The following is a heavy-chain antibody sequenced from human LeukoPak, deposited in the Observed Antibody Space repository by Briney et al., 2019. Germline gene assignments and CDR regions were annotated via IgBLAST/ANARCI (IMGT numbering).Heavy chain of an antibody. J-gene: IGHJ6*02. CDR3: ARDVVVPAAPLYYYYGMDV. Sequence: PSETLSLTCTVSGGSISSSSYYWGWIRQPPGKGLEWIGSFYYSGSTCYNPSLKSRVNISVDTAKKQFSLELSSVTAADTAVYYCARDVVVPAAPLYYYYGMDVWGQGTTVTVSS. D-gene: IGHD2-2*01. CDR2: FYYSGST. V-gene: IGHV4-39*02. CDR1: GGSISSSSYY.